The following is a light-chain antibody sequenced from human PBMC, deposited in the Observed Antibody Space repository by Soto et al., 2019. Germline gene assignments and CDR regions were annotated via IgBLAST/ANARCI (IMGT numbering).Light chain of an antibody. CDR3: QQYGSAPRT. J-gene: IGKJ2*01. Sequence: IVLTQSPGTLSLSPGERATLSCRASQSVTSSYLAWYQQKPGQAPRLLIYGASSRATGIPNRFSGSGSGTDFTLTLSRLEPEDFAVYYCQQYGSAPRTFGQGTKLEIK. V-gene: IGKV3-20*01. CDR1: QSVTSSY. CDR2: GAS.